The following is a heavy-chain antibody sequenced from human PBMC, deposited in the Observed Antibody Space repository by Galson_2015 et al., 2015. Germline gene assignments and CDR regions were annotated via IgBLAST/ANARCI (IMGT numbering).Heavy chain of an antibody. CDR3: ARQPYYYDDSRGYKAFDY. Sequence: QSGAEVKKPGESLKISCKGPGYSFTSYWIGWVRQMPGKGLEWMGIIYPGDSDTKNSPSFQGQVTISADKSISTAYLQWSSLKASDTAMYYCARQPYYYDDSRGYKAFDYWGQGTLVTVSS. V-gene: IGHV5-51*01. CDR1: GYSFTSYW. D-gene: IGHD3-22*01. CDR2: IYPGDSDT. J-gene: IGHJ4*02.